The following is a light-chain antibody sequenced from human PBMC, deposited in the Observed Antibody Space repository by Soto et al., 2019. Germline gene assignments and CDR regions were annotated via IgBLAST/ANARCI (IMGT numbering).Light chain of an antibody. CDR2: DTS. CDR3: QQYNNWPQWT. CDR1: QSVVSN. V-gene: IGKV3-15*01. J-gene: IGKJ1*01. Sequence: EIVITQSPATLSVSPGERATLSCRSTQSVVSNVAWYYHKPGQAPRLLIYDTSTRATGIPDRFSGSGSGTDFTLTISSLQSEDFAVYYCQQYNNWPQWTFGQGTKVDIK.